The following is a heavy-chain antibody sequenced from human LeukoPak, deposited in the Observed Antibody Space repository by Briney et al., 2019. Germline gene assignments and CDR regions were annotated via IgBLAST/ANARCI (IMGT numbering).Heavy chain of an antibody. CDR3: ARWGSGSSWYAGDYYYYYYMDV. J-gene: IGHJ6*03. V-gene: IGHV5-51*01. Sequence: GESLKISCKGAGYSFTSYWIGWVRQMPGKGLEWMGVIYPGDSHTRYSPSFQGQVTISADKSISTAYLQWSSLKASDTAMYYCARWGSGSSWYAGDYYYYYYMDVWGKGTTVTVSS. CDR2: IYPGDSHT. D-gene: IGHD6-13*01. CDR1: GYSFTSYW.